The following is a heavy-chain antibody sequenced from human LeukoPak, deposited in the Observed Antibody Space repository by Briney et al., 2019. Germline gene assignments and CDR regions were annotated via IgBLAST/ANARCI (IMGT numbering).Heavy chain of an antibody. Sequence: SETLSLTCSVSGGSISSSSNYWGWIRQPPGKGLEWIGYIYDSGRTNYNPSLKSRVTISVDTSRKQFSLKLSSVTAADTAVYYCARDLYGDYAFDIWGQGTLVTVSS. D-gene: IGHD4-17*01. J-gene: IGHJ3*02. CDR1: GGSISSSSNY. CDR3: ARDLYGDYAFDI. V-gene: IGHV4-61*01. CDR2: IYDSGRT.